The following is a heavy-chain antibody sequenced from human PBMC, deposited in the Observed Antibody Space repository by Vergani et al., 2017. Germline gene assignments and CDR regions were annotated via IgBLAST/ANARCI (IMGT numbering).Heavy chain of an antibody. J-gene: IGHJ4*02. Sequence: VQLLESGAEVKKPGASVKVSCKASGYTFTGYYMHWVRQAPGQGLEWMGWINPNSGGTNYAQKFQGRVTMTRDTSISTAYMELSRLRSDDTAVYYCARSYPIIVVVPAVSFDYWGQGTLVTVSS. CDR3: ARSYPIIVVVPAVSFDY. CDR1: GYTFTGYY. CDR2: INPNSGGT. D-gene: IGHD2-2*01. V-gene: IGHV1-2*02.